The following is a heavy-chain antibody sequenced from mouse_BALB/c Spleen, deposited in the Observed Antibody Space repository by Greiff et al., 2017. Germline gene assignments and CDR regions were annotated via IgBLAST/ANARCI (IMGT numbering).Heavy chain of an antibody. CDR1: GFTFSSFG. D-gene: IGHD1-1*01. J-gene: IGHJ3*01. CDR2: ISSGSSTI. CDR3: ARGLYYGSSYWFAY. V-gene: IGHV5-17*02. Sequence: EVQVVESGGGLVQPGGSRKLSCAASGFTFSSFGMHWVRQAPEKGLEWVAYISSGSSTIYYADTVKGRFTISRDNPKNTLFLQMTSLRSEDTAMYYCARGLYYGSSYWFAYWGQGTLVTVSA.